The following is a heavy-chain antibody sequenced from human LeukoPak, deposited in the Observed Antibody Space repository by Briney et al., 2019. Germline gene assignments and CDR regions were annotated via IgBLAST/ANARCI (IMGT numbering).Heavy chain of an antibody. CDR2: ISSNSRDI. CDR3: ARATAGNDY. D-gene: IGHD6-13*01. V-gene: IGHV3-21*01. Sequence: GGSLRLSCAASGFTFNTYSMNWVRQAPGKGLEWVSSISSNSRDIYYADSVKGRFTISRDNAKNSLYLQMNSLRAEDTAVYYCARATAGNDYWGQGTLVTVSS. CDR1: GFTFNTYS. J-gene: IGHJ4*02.